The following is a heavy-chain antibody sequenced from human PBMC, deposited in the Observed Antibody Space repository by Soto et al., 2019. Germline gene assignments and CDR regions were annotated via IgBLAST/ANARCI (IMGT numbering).Heavy chain of an antibody. V-gene: IGHV3-33*01. CDR2: MWDNGNHK. CDR3: ARELDSSPHGMDV. D-gene: IGHD3-22*01. CDR1: GFIFSAYG. J-gene: IGHJ6*02. Sequence: GGSLRLSCAASGFIFSAYGIHWVRQAPGKGLEWVAVMWDNGNHKYNVDSVKGRFTISRDNSKNTVYLQMNSLSAEDTAVYYCARELDSSPHGMDVWGHGTTVTVSS.